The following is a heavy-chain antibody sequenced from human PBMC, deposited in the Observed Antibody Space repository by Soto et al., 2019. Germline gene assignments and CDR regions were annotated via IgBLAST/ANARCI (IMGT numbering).Heavy chain of an antibody. D-gene: IGHD2-15*01. V-gene: IGHV1-8*01. CDR2: MNPNSGNT. CDR1: GYTFTSYD. CDR3: AYGSSCGGAFDI. Sequence: QVQLVQSGAEVKKPGASVKVSCKASGYTFTSYDINWVRQATGQGLEWMGWMNPNSGNTGYAQKFQGRVTMTKNTSISTAYIELSSERCEDTAVYYGAYGSSCGGAFDIWGQGTMVTVSS. J-gene: IGHJ3*02.